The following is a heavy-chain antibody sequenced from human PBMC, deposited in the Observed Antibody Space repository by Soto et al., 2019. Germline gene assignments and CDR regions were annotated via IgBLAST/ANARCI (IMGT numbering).Heavy chain of an antibody. CDR1: GGSISSYY. D-gene: IGHD3-10*01. J-gene: IGHJ6*03. V-gene: IGHV4-59*01. CDR3: ARGAASGSYDYYYMDV. Sequence: SETLSLTCTVSGGSISSYYWSWIRQPPGKGLEWIGYLYYSGSTNYNPSLKSRVTISVDTSKAQFSLKLSSVTAADTAMYYCARGAASGSYDYYYMDVWGKGTTVTVSS. CDR2: LYYSGST.